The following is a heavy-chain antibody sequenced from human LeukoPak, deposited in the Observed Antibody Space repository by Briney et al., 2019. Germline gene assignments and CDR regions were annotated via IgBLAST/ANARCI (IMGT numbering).Heavy chain of an antibody. Sequence: SETLSLTCAVYGGSFSGYYWSWIRQPPGKGLEWIGETNHSGSTNYNPSLKSRVTISVDTSKNQFSLKLSSVTAADTAVYYCARHSWYYFDYWGQGTLVTVSS. V-gene: IGHV4-34*01. D-gene: IGHD6-13*01. CDR2: TNHSGST. J-gene: IGHJ4*02. CDR1: GGSFSGYY. CDR3: ARHSWYYFDY.